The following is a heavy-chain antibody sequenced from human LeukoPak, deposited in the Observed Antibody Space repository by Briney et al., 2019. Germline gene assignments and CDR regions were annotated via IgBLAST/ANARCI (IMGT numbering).Heavy chain of an antibody. V-gene: IGHV4-39*07. CDR1: GGSISSGGYY. CDR3: ARGFEQWLVIWAFDI. D-gene: IGHD6-19*01. Sequence: PSETLSLTCTVSGGSISSGGYYWSWIRQPPGKGLEWIVEINHSGSTNYNPSLKSRVTISVDTSKNQFSLKLSSVTAADTAVYYCARGFEQWLVIWAFDIWGQGTMVTVSS. CDR2: INHSGST. J-gene: IGHJ3*02.